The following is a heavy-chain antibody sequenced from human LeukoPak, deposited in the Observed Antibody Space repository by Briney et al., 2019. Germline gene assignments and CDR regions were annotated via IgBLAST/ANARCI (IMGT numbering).Heavy chain of an antibody. V-gene: IGHV3-21*01. CDR1: GFTFSSYS. CDR2: ISSSSSYI. Sequence: PGGSLRLSWAASGFTFSSYSMNWVRQAPGKGLEWISSISSSSSYIYYADSVKGRFTFSRDNAKNSLYLQMNSLRAEDTAVYYCARDRGYYDILTGLRPGAFDIWGQGTMVTVSS. J-gene: IGHJ3*02. D-gene: IGHD3-9*01. CDR3: ARDRGYYDILTGLRPGAFDI.